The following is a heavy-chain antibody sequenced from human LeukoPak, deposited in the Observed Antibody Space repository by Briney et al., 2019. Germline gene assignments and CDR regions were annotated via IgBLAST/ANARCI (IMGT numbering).Heavy chain of an antibody. V-gene: IGHV1-18*01. Sequence: ASVKVSCKASGYTFTSYGISWVRQAPGQGLEWMGWISAYNGNTIYAQKFQGRVTMTEDTSTDTAYMELSSLRSEDTAVYYCATRDLYDSSGYPYWGQGTLVTVSS. CDR3: ATRDLYDSSGYPY. D-gene: IGHD3-22*01. CDR1: GYTFTSYG. J-gene: IGHJ4*02. CDR2: ISAYNGNT.